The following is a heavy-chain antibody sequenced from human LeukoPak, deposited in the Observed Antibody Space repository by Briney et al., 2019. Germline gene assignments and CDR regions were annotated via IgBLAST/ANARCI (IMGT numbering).Heavy chain of an antibody. CDR3: AKTIAVAGTEPFDS. Sequence: GGSLRLSCAASGFTFSSYAMNWVRRTPGKGLEWVSTISGSGGRTFFADSVKGRFTSSRDNSKNTLYLQMNSLRADDTAVYYCAKTIAVAGTEPFDSWGQGTLVTVSS. CDR1: GFTFSSYA. CDR2: ISGSGGRT. V-gene: IGHV3-23*01. D-gene: IGHD6-19*01. J-gene: IGHJ4*02.